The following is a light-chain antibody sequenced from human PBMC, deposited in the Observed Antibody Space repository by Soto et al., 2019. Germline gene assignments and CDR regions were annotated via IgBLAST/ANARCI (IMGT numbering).Light chain of an antibody. CDR2: GAY. CDR3: QQLFIYPPT. Sequence: IALTQSPSALSASVGDRVTITCRASQGINNYSAWYQQKPGKAPKLLIYGAYTLQSGVPSRFGGSGSGTDFTLTVSSLQPEDFATYYCQQLFIYPPTFGHGTKVDIK. J-gene: IGKJ3*01. V-gene: IGKV1-9*01. CDR1: QGINNY.